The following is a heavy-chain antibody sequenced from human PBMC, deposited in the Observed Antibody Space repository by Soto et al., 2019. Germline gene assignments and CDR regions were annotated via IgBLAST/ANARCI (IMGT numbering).Heavy chain of an antibody. J-gene: IGHJ4*02. V-gene: IGHV4-59*01. CDR1: GDSIGPYY. CDR3: AREVVGNNWTGIFDS. Sequence: SEALSVTCSLSGDSIGPYYWTWIRQTPRKELQWIGYVYPSGSTKYNSSLKSRVTISLDASNSQFSLTMSSVTAADTGVYYCAREVVGNNWTGIFDSWGRGTMVTVSS. CDR2: VYPSGST. D-gene: IGHD1-1*01.